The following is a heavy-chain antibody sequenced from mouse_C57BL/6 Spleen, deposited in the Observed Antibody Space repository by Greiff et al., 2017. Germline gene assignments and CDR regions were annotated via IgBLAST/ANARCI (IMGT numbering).Heavy chain of an antibody. Sequence: QVTLKESGPGILQPSPTLSLTCSFSGFSLRTFGMGVGWIRQPSGKGLEWLAHIWWDDDKYYNPALKSRLTISKDTSKNQVFLKIANVDTADTATYYCARIDDYDGDWFAYWGQGTLVTVSA. J-gene: IGHJ3*01. CDR3: ARIDDYDGDWFAY. V-gene: IGHV8-8*01. D-gene: IGHD2-4*01. CDR1: GFSLRTFGMG. CDR2: IWWDDDK.